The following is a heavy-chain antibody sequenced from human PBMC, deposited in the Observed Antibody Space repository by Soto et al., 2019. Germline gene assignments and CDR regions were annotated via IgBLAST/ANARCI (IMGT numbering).Heavy chain of an antibody. J-gene: IGHJ6*02. CDR3: ARGDRGGSGSPASYYYSGSDV. Sequence: DVQLLESGGDLVQPGGSLRLSCAASGVTFSSYAMSWVRQAPGKGLEWVSSVSAGGDMTYYSDSVKGRFTISRDNSNNALFLQMNSLRAEDTALYYCARGDRGGSGSPASYYYSGSDVWGQGTTVTVSS. CDR2: VSAGGDMT. D-gene: IGHD3-10*01. CDR1: GVTFSSYA. V-gene: IGHV3-23*01.